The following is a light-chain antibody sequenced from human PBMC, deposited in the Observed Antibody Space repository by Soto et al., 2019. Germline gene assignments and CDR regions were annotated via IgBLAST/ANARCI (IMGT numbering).Light chain of an antibody. J-gene: IGKJ1*01. CDR3: QQYETYWT. Sequence: DIQMTQSPSTLSASVGDRVTITCRASQSISGWLAWYQQKPGKAPKVLIYKASTLQSGVPSRFSASGFGTEFTLTISSLQPDDFATYYCQQYETYWTFGQGTKVEIK. CDR1: QSISGW. V-gene: IGKV1-5*03. CDR2: KAS.